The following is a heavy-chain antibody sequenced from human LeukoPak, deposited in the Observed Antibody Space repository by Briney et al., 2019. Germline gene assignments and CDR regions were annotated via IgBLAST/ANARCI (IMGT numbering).Heavy chain of an antibody. CDR2: ISGSGGST. CDR1: GFTFSSYA. CDR3: AKDRLSQDGTFDY. V-gene: IGHV3-23*01. Sequence: PGGSLRLSCAASGFTFSSYAMSWVRQAPGKGLEWVSAISGSGGSTYYADFVKGRFTISRDNSKNTLYLQMNSLRAEDTAVYYCAKDRLSQDGTFDYWGQGTLVTVSS. J-gene: IGHJ4*02.